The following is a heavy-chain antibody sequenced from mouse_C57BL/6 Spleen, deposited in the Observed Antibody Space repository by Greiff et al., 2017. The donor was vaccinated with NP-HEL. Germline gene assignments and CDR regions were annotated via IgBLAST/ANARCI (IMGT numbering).Heavy chain of an antibody. CDR2: INPSNGLT. Sequence: QVQLQQPGTELVKPFPSVKLSCKASFYTFTSYWMHWVNHMPGQGLEWIGNINPSNGLTNYNEKFKSKATLTVDKSSSTAYMQLSSLTSEDSAVYYCARDGYYGRLAMDYWGQGTSVTVSS. CDR1: FYTFTSYW. V-gene: IGHV1-53*01. D-gene: IGHD2-3*01. J-gene: IGHJ4*01. CDR3: ARDGYYGRLAMDY.